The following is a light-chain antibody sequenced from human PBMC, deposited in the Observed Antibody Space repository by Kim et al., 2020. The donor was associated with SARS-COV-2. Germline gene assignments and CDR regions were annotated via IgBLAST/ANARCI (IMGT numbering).Light chain of an antibody. J-gene: IGLJ1*01. CDR2: ENN. V-gene: IGLV3-19*01. Sequence: LGQTVRIKCQGDSLRSYFATWYQQKPGQAPVLVIYENNNRPSGIPDRFSGSYSGNTASLTITATQAGDEADYVCSSRDTSGDHLVFGAGTKVTVL. CDR1: SLRSYF. CDR3: SSRDTSGDHLV.